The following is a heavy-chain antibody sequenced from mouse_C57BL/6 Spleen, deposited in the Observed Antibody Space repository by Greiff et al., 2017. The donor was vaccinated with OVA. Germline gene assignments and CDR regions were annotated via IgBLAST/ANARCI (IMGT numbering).Heavy chain of an antibody. D-gene: IGHD2-4*01. CDR3: TRRRGSYYDYEFAY. Sequence: QVQLQQSGPELVKPGASVRMSCKASGYSFPTYPMEWMKQNHGKSLEWIGIFHPNNDNTRYKKKFKGKATLTVEKSSITFYLVLSRLTSDYSAVYYCTRRRGSYYDYEFAYWGQGTLVTVSA. V-gene: IGHV1-47*01. J-gene: IGHJ3*01. CDR2: FHPNNDNT. CDR1: GYSFPTYP.